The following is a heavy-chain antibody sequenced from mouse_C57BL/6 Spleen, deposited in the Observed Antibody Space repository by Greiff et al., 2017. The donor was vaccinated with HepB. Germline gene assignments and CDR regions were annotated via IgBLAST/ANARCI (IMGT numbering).Heavy chain of an antibody. CDR1: GFTFSDYG. CDR3: ARPRDYDGYYFDY. D-gene: IGHD2-4*01. CDR2: ISSGSSTI. Sequence: EVKLQESGGGLVKPGGSLKLSCAASGFTFSDYGMHWVRQAPEKGLEWVAYISSGSSTIYYADTVKGRFTISRDNAKNTLFLQMTSLRSEDTAMYYCARPRDYDGYYFDYWGQGTTLTVSS. J-gene: IGHJ2*01. V-gene: IGHV5-17*01.